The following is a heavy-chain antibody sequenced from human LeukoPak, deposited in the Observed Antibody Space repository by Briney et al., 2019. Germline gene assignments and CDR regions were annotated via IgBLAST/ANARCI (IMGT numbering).Heavy chain of an antibody. CDR3: ARDRGIAAAGTTEDY. J-gene: IGHJ4*02. V-gene: IGHV1-8*01. Sequence: GASVKVSCKASGYTFTSYDINWVRQATGQGLEWMGWMNPDTGNTGYAQKFQGRVTMTRNTSISTAYMELSSLRSEDTAVYYCARDRGIAAAGTTEDYWGQGTLVTVSS. D-gene: IGHD6-13*01. CDR1: GYTFTSYD. CDR2: MNPDTGNT.